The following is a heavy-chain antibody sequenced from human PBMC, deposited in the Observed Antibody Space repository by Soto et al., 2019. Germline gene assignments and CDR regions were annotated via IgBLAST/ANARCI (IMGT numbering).Heavy chain of an antibody. V-gene: IGHV3-33*01. J-gene: IGHJ4*02. CDR3: ARGPFQRGSCYCFDY. Sequence: PGGSLRLSCAASGFTFGSYGMHWVRQAPGKGLEWVAVIWYDGSNKYYADSVKGRFTISRDNSKNTLYLQMNSLRAEDTAVYYCARGPFQRGSCYCFDYWGQGTLVTVS. D-gene: IGHD2-15*01. CDR2: IWYDGSNK. CDR1: GFTFGSYG.